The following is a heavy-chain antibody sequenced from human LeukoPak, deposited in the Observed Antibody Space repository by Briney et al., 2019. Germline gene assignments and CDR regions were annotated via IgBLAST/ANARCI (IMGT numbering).Heavy chain of an antibody. D-gene: IGHD3-22*01. V-gene: IGHV3-20*04. CDR1: GFTFDDYG. J-gene: IGHJ4*02. CDR2: INWNGGST. Sequence: GGSLRLSCAASGFTFDDYGMSWVRQAPGKGLEWVSGINWNGGSTGYADSGKGRFTTSRDNAKNSLYLQMNSLRAEDTALYYCARGGSGYYLNWGQGTLVTVSS. CDR3: ARGGSGYYLN.